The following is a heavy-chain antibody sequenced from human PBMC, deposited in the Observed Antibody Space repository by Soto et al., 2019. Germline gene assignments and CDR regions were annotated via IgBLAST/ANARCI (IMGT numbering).Heavy chain of an antibody. CDR1: GFTFSTYS. D-gene: IGHD4-4*01. CDR2: ISGSGNYT. V-gene: IGHV3-21*01. Sequence: EMHLVESGGGLVKPGGSLRLSCAASGFTFSTYSMNWVRQAPGKGLEWVSSISGSGNYTHYADFLRGRFTISRDNAKTSLYLQMTSMRAEDTAVYYCAREGINNYNEYYFDSWGQGTVVTVSS. J-gene: IGHJ4*02. CDR3: AREGINNYNEYYFDS.